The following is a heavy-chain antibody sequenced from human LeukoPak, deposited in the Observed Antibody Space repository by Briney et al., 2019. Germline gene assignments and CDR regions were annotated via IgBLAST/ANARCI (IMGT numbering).Heavy chain of an antibody. J-gene: IGHJ3*02. D-gene: IGHD3-22*01. Sequence: PGGSLRLSCAASGFTVSDSSMHWVRQASGKGLEWVGRIRSKTYNYATAYAASVKGRFTISRDDSKNTAYLQMNSLKTEDTAVYYCTRAAYDSSGYYYVYAFDIWGQGTMVTVSS. CDR2: IRSKTYNYAT. CDR3: TRAAYDSSGYYYVYAFDI. V-gene: IGHV3-73*01. CDR1: GFTVSDSS.